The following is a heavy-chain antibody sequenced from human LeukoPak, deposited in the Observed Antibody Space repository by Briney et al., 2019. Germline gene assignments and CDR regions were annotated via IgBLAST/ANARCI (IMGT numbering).Heavy chain of an antibody. J-gene: IGHJ4*02. CDR1: GFTFSSYA. V-gene: IGHV3-30-3*01. D-gene: IGHD6-19*01. Sequence: GGSLRLSCAASGFTFSSYAMHWVRQAPGKGLEWVAVISYDGSNKYYADSVKGRFTISRDNSKNTLYLQMNSLRAEDTAVYYCAREWRPRSSGWWAIDYWGQGTLVTVSS. CDR2: ISYDGSNK. CDR3: AREWRPRSSGWWAIDY.